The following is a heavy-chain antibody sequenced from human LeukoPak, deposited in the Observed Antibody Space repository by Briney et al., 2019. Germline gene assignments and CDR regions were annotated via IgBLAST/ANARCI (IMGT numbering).Heavy chain of an antibody. CDR2: ISSRSSYI. Sequence: PGGSLRLSCAASGFTFSNYSMNWVRQAPGKGLEWVSSISSRSSYIYYADSVKGRFTISRDNAKNSLYLQMNSLRAEDTAVYYCARHKYDTSGPRFDFWGQGTLVTVSS. J-gene: IGHJ4*02. V-gene: IGHV3-21*01. CDR3: ARHKYDTSGPRFDF. CDR1: GFTFSNYS. D-gene: IGHD3-22*01.